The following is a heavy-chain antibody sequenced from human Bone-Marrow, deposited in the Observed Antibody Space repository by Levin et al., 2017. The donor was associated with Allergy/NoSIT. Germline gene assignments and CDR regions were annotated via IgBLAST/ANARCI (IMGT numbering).Heavy chain of an antibody. CDR3: AKPSSSGWYWGYTVDY. Sequence: SCAASGFTFSDYYMSWIRQAPGKGLEWVSYISSSGSTIYYADSVKGRFTISRDNAKNSLYLQMNSLRAEDTAVYYCAKPSSSGWYWGYTVDYWGQGTLVTVSS. CDR1: GFTFSDYY. CDR2: ISSSGSTI. V-gene: IGHV3-11*01. J-gene: IGHJ4*02. D-gene: IGHD6-19*01.